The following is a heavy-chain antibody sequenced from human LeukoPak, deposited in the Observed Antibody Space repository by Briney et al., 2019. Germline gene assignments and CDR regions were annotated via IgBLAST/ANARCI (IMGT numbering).Heavy chain of an antibody. V-gene: IGHV3-30*04. J-gene: IGHJ6*02. D-gene: IGHD6-19*01. CDR1: GFTFSSYA. CDR2: ISYDGSSK. CDR3: ARDPLAGSGWFDYYQHYGMDV. Sequence: GGSLRLSCAASGFTFSSYALHWVRQAPGKGLEWVAVISYDGSSKYYADSVKGRFTISRDNSKNTLYLQLNSLRGGDTAVYYCARDPLAGSGWFDYYQHYGMDVWGQGTTVTVS.